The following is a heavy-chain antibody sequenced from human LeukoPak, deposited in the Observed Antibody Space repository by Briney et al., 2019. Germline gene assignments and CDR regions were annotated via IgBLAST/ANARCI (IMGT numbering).Heavy chain of an antibody. CDR2: MYYSGST. CDR3: ARARDDYDSSGYYYVVWFDP. V-gene: IGHV4-61*01. Sequence: SETLSLTCTVSGGSVSSGSYYRSWIRQPPGKGLEWIGYMYYSGSTNYNPSLKSRVTISLDRSKNQFSLRLSSVTAADTAVYYCARARDDYDSSGYYYVVWFDPWGQGTLVTVSS. J-gene: IGHJ5*02. CDR1: GGSVSSGSYY. D-gene: IGHD3-22*01.